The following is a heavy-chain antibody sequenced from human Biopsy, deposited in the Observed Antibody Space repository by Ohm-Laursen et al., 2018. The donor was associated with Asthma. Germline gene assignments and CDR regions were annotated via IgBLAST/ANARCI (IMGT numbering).Heavy chain of an antibody. D-gene: IGHD3-9*01. Sequence: SVKVSCKASGYTFISYAIHWVRQAPGQRLEWMGWINAGNGNTKYSQKVQGRVTITRDTSASTAYMDLSSPRSEDTAVYYCARTYYDFLTGQVNDAFALWGQGTMVTVSS. CDR2: INAGNGNT. CDR1: GYTFISYA. J-gene: IGHJ3*01. V-gene: IGHV1-3*01. CDR3: ARTYYDFLTGQVNDAFAL.